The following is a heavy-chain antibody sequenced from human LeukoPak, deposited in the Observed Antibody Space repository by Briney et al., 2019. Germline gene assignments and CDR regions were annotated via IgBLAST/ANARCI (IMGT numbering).Heavy chain of an antibody. J-gene: IGHJ5*02. Sequence: PGRPLRLPCAASGFPFDDYAMHWLRQAPRKGGEGVSGISWNNGNIVYADSVKGRFTISRDNAKNSLYIHMNSLRVEDTALYYCAKGARFWTNYPNCFDPWGQGALVTVSS. V-gene: IGHV3-9*01. CDR1: GFPFDDYA. CDR3: AKGARFWTNYPNCFDP. D-gene: IGHD3/OR15-3a*01. CDR2: ISWNNGNI.